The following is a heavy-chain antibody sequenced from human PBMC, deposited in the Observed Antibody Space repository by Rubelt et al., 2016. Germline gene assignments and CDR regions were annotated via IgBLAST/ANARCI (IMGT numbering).Heavy chain of an antibody. V-gene: IGHV5-10-1*01. CDR3: ARHTYGSGSNPNFDY. D-gene: IGHD3-10*01. J-gene: IGHJ4*02. CDR2: IDPIDSYT. Sequence: RRMPGKGLEWMGRIDPIDSYTTYNPSFQGHVSISADKSISTAYLQWSSLKASDTAMYYCARHTYGSGSNPNFDYWGQGTLVTVSS.